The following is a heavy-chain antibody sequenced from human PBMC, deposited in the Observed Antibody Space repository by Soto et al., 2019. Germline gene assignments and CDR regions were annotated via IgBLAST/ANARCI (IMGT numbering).Heavy chain of an antibody. CDR1: GYTFTSYA. CDR2: INAGNGNT. D-gene: IGHD3-10*01. J-gene: IGHJ4*02. V-gene: IGHV1-3*01. CDR3: ARETHGSGSYYYDY. Sequence: QVQLVQSGAEVKKPGASVKVSCKASGYTFTSYAMHWVRQAPGQRLEWMGWINAGNGNTKYSQKFQGRVTITRDTSASTAYMELSSLRSEDTAVYYCARETHGSGSYYYDYWAQGTLVTVSS.